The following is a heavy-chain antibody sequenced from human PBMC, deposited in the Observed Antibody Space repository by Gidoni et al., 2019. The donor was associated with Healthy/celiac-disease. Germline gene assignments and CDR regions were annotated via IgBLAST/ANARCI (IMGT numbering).Heavy chain of an antibody. CDR1: GGSISSYY. CDR2: IYYSGST. Sequence: QVQLQESGPGLVKPSETLSLTCTVSGGSISSYYWSWIRQPPGKGLGWIGYIYYSGSTNYNPSLKSRVTITVDTSKNQFSLKLGSVTAADTAVYYCAGVMGKYYYDSNGYWVDYWGQGTLVTVSS. J-gene: IGHJ4*02. V-gene: IGHV4-59*01. D-gene: IGHD3-22*01. CDR3: AGVMGKYYYDSNGYWVDY.